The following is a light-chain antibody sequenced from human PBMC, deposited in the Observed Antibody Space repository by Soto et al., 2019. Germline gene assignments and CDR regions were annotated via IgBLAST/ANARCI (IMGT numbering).Light chain of an antibody. V-gene: IGKV3-15*01. Sequence: EIVMTQSPATLSVSPGERATLSCRATQSVSSNLAWYQQKPGQAPRLLMYGASTRATRIPDRFSGSGSGTEFTLTISSLQSEDFAVYYCQQHNNWPPWTFGQGTKVEI. CDR2: GAS. CDR3: QQHNNWPPWT. CDR1: QSVSSN. J-gene: IGKJ1*01.